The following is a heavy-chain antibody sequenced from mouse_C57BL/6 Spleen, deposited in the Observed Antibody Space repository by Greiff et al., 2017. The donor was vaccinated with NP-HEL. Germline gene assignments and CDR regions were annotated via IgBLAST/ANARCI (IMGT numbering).Heavy chain of an antibody. CDR3: ARGWGYYGSSYDAY. D-gene: IGHD1-1*01. Sequence: VQLVESGAELVKPGASVKISCKASGYAFSSYWMNWVKQRPGKGLEWIGQIYPGDGDTNYNGKFKGKATLTADKSSSTAYMQLSSLTSEDSAVYFCARGWGYYGSSYDAYWGQGTLVTVSA. CDR1: GYAFSSYW. J-gene: IGHJ3*01. V-gene: IGHV1-80*01. CDR2: IYPGDGDT.